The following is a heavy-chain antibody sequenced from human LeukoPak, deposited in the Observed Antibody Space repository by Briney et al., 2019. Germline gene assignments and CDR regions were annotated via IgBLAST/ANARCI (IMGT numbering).Heavy chain of an antibody. CDR3: ARDWVAGRPFDY. CDR1: GFTSTSYA. D-gene: IGHD2-15*01. J-gene: IGHJ4*02. V-gene: IGHV3-23*01. Sequence: GGSLRLSCVASGFTSTSYAMSWVRQAPGKGLEWVSVNSGSGGTSYYADSVKGRFTISRDNSKNTLYLQMNSLRGEDTAVYYCARDWVAGRPFDYWGQGTLVTVSS. CDR2: NSGSGGTS.